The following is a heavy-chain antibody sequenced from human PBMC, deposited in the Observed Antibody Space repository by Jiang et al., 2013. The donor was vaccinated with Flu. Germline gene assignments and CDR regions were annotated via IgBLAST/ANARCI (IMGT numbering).Heavy chain of an antibody. CDR3: ARDRIGDAGVGFDY. V-gene: IGHV1-46*01. J-gene: IGHJ4*02. CDR1: GYTFTTHY. CDR2: VNPGSGRT. D-gene: IGHD2/OR15-2a*01. Sequence: VQLVESGAEVEKPGASVKVSCKASGYTFTTHYIHWVRQAPGQGLEWMGEVNPGSGRTTYAQRFEGRVTLTRDTSTNTVFMELSSLTSEDTAVYYCARDRIGDAGVGFDYWGQGT.